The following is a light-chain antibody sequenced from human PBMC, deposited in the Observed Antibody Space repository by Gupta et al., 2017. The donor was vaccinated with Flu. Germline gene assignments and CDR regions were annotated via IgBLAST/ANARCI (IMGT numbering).Light chain of an antibody. Sequence: QSALTQPPSASGSPGQSVTISCTGTSSDVGGYNYVSWYQQHPGKAPKLMIYEVSKRPSGVPDRFSGSKSGNTASLTVSGLPAEDEADYYCNSYAGSNNVVFGGGTKLTVL. CDR2: EVS. CDR3: NSYAGSNNVV. V-gene: IGLV2-8*01. CDR1: SSDVGGYNY. J-gene: IGLJ2*01.